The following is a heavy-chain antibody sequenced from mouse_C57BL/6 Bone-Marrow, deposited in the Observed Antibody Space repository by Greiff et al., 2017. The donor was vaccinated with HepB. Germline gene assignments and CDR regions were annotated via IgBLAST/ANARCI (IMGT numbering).Heavy chain of an antibody. CDR1: GYTFTSYW. V-gene: IGHV1-55*01. D-gene: IGHD1-1*01. CDR2: IYPGSGST. Sequence: VQLQQPGAELVKPGASVKMSCKASGYTFTSYWITWVKQRPGQGLEWIGDIYPGSGSTNYNEKFKSKATLTVDTSSSTAYMQLSSLTSEDSAVYYCARISPYYYGSSYDWYFDVGGTGTTVTVSS. CDR3: ARISPYYYGSSYDWYFDV. J-gene: IGHJ1*03.